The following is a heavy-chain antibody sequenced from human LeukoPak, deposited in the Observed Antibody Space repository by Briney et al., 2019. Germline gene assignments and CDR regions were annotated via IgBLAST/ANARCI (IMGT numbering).Heavy chain of an antibody. CDR1: GFTLSSYA. D-gene: IGHD3-9*01. CDR3: AREYYDMHGVY. Sequence: PGGSLRLSCAASGFTLSSYAMSWGRQAAGKGLEWVSSISSSSSYIYYADSVKGRFTISRDNAKNSLYLQMNSLRAEDTAVYYCAREYYDMHGVYWGQGTLVTVSS. CDR2: ISSSSSYI. V-gene: IGHV3-21*01. J-gene: IGHJ4*02.